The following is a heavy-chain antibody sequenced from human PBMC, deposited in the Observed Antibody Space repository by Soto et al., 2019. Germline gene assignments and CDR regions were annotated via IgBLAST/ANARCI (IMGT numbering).Heavy chain of an antibody. CDR2: INPNSGGT. Sequence: ASVKVSCKASGYTFTGYYMHWVRQAPGQGLEWMGWINPNSGGTNYAQKFQGWVTMTRDTSISTAYMELSRLRSDDTAVYYCAREAGLIVATILYYGMDCWGKGTTVT. CDR1: GYTFTGYY. CDR3: AREAGLIVATILYYGMDC. J-gene: IGHJ6*04. V-gene: IGHV1-2*04. D-gene: IGHD5-12*01.